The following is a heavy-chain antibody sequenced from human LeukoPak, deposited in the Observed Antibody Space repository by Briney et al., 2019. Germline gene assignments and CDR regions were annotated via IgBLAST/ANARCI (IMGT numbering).Heavy chain of an antibody. D-gene: IGHD6-13*01. J-gene: IGHJ3*02. CDR3: ASDSRKQQLSGRAFDI. CDR2: ISYDGSNK. V-gene: IGHV3-30*04. Sequence: GGSLRLSCAASGFTFSSYVMHWVRQAPGKGLEWVAVISYDGSNKYYADSVKGRFTISRDNSKNTLYLQMNSLRAEDTAVYYCASDSRKQQLSGRAFDIWGQGTMVTVSS. CDR1: GFTFSSYV.